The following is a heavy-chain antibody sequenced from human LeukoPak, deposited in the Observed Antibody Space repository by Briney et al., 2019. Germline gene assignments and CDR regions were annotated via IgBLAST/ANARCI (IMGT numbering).Heavy chain of an antibody. CDR1: GFTFSSYA. D-gene: IGHD6-6*01. V-gene: IGHV3-30-3*01. CDR3: AREGQSIFDY. CDR2: ISYDGSNK. Sequence: PGGSLRLSYAASGFTFSSYAMHWVRQAPGKWLEWVAVISYDGSNKYYADSGKGRFTISRDNSKNTLYLQMNSLRAEDTAVYYCAREGQSIFDYWGQGTLVTVSS. J-gene: IGHJ4*02.